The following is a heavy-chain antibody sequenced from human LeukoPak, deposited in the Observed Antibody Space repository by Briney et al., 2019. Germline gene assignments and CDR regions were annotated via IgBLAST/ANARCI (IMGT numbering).Heavy chain of an antibody. J-gene: IGHJ4*02. CDR2: ISYGGTTK. V-gene: IGHV3-30*04. D-gene: IGHD4-23*01. CDR1: GFTFTSYA. Sequence: GGSLRLSCAASGFTFTSYAMHWVRQAPGEGLEWVAVISYGGTTKYYADSVKGRFTISRDNPTNTVYLQMNSLRTEDTALYYCTRTTDYGRNLLIDYYDFWGQGSLVTVSS. CDR3: TRTTDYGRNLLIDYYDF.